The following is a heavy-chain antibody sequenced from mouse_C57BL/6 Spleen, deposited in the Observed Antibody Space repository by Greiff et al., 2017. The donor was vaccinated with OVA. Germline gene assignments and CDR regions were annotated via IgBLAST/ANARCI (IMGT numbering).Heavy chain of an antibody. D-gene: IGHD1-1*01. J-gene: IGHJ2*01. CDR1: GFTFSDYG. V-gene: IGHV5-15*01. Sequence: EVMLVESGGGLVQPGGSLKLSCAASGFTFSDYGMAWVRQAPRKGPEWVAFISNLAYSIYYADTVTGRFTISRENAKNTLYLEMSSLRSEDTAMYYCARHYYGSSYEGYFDYWGQGTTLTVSS. CDR3: ARHYYGSSYEGYFDY. CDR2: ISNLAYSI.